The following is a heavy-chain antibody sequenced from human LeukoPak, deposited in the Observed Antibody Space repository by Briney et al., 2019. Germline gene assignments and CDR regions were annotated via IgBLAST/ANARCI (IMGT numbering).Heavy chain of an antibody. CDR2: ISSSSSYR. D-gene: IGHD6-19*01. CDR3: ARGPSGWYPAFDF. V-gene: IGHV3-11*06. CDR1: GFTFSDYN. J-gene: IGHJ4*02. Sequence: GGSLRLSCAASGFTFSDYNMRWIRQAPGKGLEWVSYISSSSSYRYYADSVKGRFSISTDNAKNSLYLQMNSLSAEDTAVYYCARGPSGWYPAFDFWGQGTLVTVSS.